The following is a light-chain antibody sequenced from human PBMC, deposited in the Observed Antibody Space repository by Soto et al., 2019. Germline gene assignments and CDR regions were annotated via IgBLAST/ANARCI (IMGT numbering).Light chain of an antibody. J-gene: IGLJ1*01. CDR1: SSDIGSYNY. CDR2: EVR. V-gene: IGLV2-14*01. CDR3: WSYAGRNTYV. Sequence: QSALTQPASVSGSPGQSITISCTGTSSDIGSYNYVAWYQQFPGKTPKLIIYEVRNRPSGVSFRFSGSKSGNTASLTISGLQAEDEADYYCWSYAGRNTYVFGPGTKLTV.